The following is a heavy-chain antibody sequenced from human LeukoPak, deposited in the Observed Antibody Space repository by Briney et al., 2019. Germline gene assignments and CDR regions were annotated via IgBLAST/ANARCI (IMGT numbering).Heavy chain of an antibody. V-gene: IGHV5-51*01. Sequence: GESLKISCKGSGYSFTNYWIGWVRQMPGKGLEWMGIIYPGDSETRYGPSFQGQVTISVDKSISTAYLQWSSLEASDTAMYYCARPGIAADDGKDAFDIWGQGTMVTVSS. CDR3: ARPGIAADDGKDAFDI. CDR1: GYSFTNYW. CDR2: IYPGDSET. D-gene: IGHD6-13*01. J-gene: IGHJ3*02.